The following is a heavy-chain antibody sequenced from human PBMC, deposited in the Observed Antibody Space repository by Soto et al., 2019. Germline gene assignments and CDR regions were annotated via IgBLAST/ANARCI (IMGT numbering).Heavy chain of an antibody. J-gene: IGHJ6*02. V-gene: IGHV4-59*01. CDR2: MYNTGST. CDR1: GGSISRYY. CDR3: ARDLWGYCGTDCYPLDV. D-gene: IGHD2-21*02. Sequence: QVQLQESGPGLVKPSETLSLTCTVSGGSISRYYWSWIRQPPGKGLEWIGYMYNTGSTVYNPSFRIRVTISVDTSKNQCSLKLNSVTAAATAVYYCARDLWGYCGTDCYPLDVWGQGTTVTVSS.